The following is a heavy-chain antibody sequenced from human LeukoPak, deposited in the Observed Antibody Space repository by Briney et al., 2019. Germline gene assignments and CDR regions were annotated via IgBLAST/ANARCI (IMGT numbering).Heavy chain of an antibody. J-gene: IGHJ4*02. CDR1: GFTFSSYW. V-gene: IGHV3-74*01. D-gene: IGHD7-27*01. CDR3: GRAILGPSDY. Sequence: GSRRLSCAASGFTFSSYWMHWVRQVPGKGLVWVSRINSDGSSTSYGDSMKGRFTISRDNAKNTLYLQMNSLRAEDTAVYYCGRAILGPSDYWGQGTLVTVSS. CDR2: INSDGSST.